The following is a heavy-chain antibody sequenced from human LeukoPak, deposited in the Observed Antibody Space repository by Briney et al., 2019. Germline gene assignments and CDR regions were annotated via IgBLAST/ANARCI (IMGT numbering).Heavy chain of an antibody. D-gene: IGHD2-2*02. CDR3: ARVPGPMGVPGAIDY. J-gene: IGHJ4*02. CDR1: GGSFSSYY. CDR2: IYTSGST. Sequence: ETLSLTCTVSGGSFSSYYRSWIRQPAGKGLEWIGRIYTSGSTNDNPSLKSRVTMSVDMSKTQFSLKLSSVPAANTAVYYCARVPGPMGVPGAIDYWGQGTLVTVSS. V-gene: IGHV4-4*07.